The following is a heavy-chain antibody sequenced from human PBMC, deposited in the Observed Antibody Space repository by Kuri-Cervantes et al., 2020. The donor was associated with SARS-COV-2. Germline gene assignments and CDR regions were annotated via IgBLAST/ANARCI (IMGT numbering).Heavy chain of an antibody. J-gene: IGHJ4*02. Sequence: GSLRLSCVVSGSSFSGYYWSWIRQPPGKGLEWIGEITHTGTTNYNASLKSRVIISLDMSKKQFSLRLTSVTAADTGLYFCASGGSSGYFNYWGQGTLVTVSS. CDR1: GSSFSGYY. D-gene: IGHD3-22*01. V-gene: IGHV4-34*01. CDR2: ITHTGTT. CDR3: ASGGSSGYFNY.